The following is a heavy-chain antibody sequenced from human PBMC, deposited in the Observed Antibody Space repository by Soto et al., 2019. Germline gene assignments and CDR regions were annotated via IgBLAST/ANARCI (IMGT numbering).Heavy chain of an antibody. CDR2: ISAYNGNT. D-gene: IGHD3-10*01. V-gene: IGHV1-18*04. J-gene: IGHJ6*02. Sequence: ASVKVSCKASGYTFTSYGISWVRQAPGQGLEWMGWISAYNGNTNYAQKLQGRVTMTTDTSTSTAYVELRSLRSDDTAVYYCAREPYGSGSYYYGMDVWGQGTTVTVSS. CDR3: AREPYGSGSYYYGMDV. CDR1: GYTFTSYG.